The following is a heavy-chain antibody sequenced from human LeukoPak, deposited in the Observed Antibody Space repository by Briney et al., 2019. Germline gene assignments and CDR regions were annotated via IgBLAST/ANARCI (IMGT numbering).Heavy chain of an antibody. CDR1: GFTFSSYG. CDR3: ARGGLPYDILTGPATYPDV. CDR2: IWYDGSNK. D-gene: IGHD3-9*01. V-gene: IGHV3-33*01. Sequence: PGRSLRLSCAASGFTFSSYGMHWVRQAPGKGLEWVAVIWYDGSNKYYADSVKGRFTISRDNSKNTLYLQMNSLRAEDTAVYYCARGGLPYDILTGPATYPDVWGQGTTVTVSS. J-gene: IGHJ6*02.